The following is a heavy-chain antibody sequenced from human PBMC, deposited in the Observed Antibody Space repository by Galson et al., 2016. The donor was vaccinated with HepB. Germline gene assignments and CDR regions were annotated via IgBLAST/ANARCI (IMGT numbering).Heavy chain of an antibody. Sequence: SVKVSCKASGYTFTSYYIHWVRQAPGQGLEWMGIINPSGGSTSYAQKFQGRIAMTRDTSTSTVYMELSSLRSKDSAVYYCAREGSVTSFFDSWGQGAVVTVSS. CDR1: GYTFTSYY. D-gene: IGHD2-2*01. J-gene: IGHJ4*02. V-gene: IGHV1-46*01. CDR2: INPSGGST. CDR3: AREGSVTSFFDS.